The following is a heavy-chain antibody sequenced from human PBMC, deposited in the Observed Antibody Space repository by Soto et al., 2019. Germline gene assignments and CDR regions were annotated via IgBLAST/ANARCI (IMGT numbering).Heavy chain of an antibody. J-gene: IGHJ3*02. CDR2: ISWNSGSI. D-gene: IGHD2-2*01. CDR1: GFTFDDYA. Sequence: PGGSLRLSCAASGFTFDDYAMHWVRQAPGKGLEWVSGISWNSGSIGYADSVKGRFTISRDNAKNSLYLQMNSLRAEDTVLYYCAKDLGPLVVGKGDQLRSAKGGVVGAFDIWGQGTMVTVSS. V-gene: IGHV3-9*01. CDR3: AKDLGPLVVGKGDQLRSAKGGVVGAFDI.